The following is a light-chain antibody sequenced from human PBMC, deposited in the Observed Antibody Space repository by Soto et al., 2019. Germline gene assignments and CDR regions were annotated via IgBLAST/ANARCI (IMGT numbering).Light chain of an antibody. V-gene: IGKV3-20*01. Sequence: EIVLTQSPGTLSLSPGERATLSCRASQSLSSSYVVWYQQKPGQAPRLLIYAASRRATGIPDRFSGSGSAKEYTLTISRLEPDDSAVYCCPQQGTFGQGTKLEIK. CDR2: AAS. CDR3: PQQGT. CDR1: QSLSSSY. J-gene: IGKJ2*01.